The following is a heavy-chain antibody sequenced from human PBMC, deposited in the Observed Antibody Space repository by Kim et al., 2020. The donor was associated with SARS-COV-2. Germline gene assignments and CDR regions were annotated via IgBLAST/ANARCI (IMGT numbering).Heavy chain of an antibody. D-gene: IGHD3-9*01. V-gene: IGHV3-49*03. CDR1: GFTFGDYA. CDR3: TALGVRYFDWLPTDYYGMDV. Sequence: GGSLRLSCTASGFTFGDYAMSWFRQAPGKGLEWVGFIRSKAYGGTTEYAASVKGRFTISRDDSKSIAYLQMNSLKTEDTAVYYCTALGVRYFDWLPTDYYGMDVWGQGTTVTVSS. CDR2: IRSKAYGGTT. J-gene: IGHJ6*02.